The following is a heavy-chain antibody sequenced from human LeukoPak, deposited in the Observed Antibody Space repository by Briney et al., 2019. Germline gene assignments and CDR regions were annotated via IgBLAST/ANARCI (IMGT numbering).Heavy chain of an antibody. D-gene: IGHD3-9*01. CDR3: TRGGVLRYFDWLEDY. CDR1: GHTFTSYG. Sequence: ASVKVSCKASGHTFTSYGISWVRQAPGQGLEWMGWISAYNGNTNYAQKLQGRVTMTTDTSTSTAYMELRSLRSDDTAVYYCTRGGVLRYFDWLEDYWGQGTLVTVSS. J-gene: IGHJ4*02. CDR2: ISAYNGNT. V-gene: IGHV1-18*01.